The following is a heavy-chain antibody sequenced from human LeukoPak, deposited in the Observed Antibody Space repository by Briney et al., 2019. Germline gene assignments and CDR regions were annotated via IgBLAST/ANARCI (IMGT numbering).Heavy chain of an antibody. J-gene: IGHJ3*02. D-gene: IGHD2-15*01. CDR3: ARDCSGGTCKNGGGYDAFDI. CDR2: IYYSGST. Sequence: SETLSLTCTVSGGSISSSSYCWGWIRQPPGKGLEWSGRIYYSGSTYYNPSLKSRVSISVDRSNYQFSLRLTSVTAADTAVYYCARDCSGGTCKNGGGYDAFDIWGQGTMVTVSS. CDR1: GGSISSSSYC. V-gene: IGHV4-39*07.